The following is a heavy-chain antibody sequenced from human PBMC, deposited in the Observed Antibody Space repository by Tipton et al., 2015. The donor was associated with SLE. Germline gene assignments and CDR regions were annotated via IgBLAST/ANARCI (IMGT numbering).Heavy chain of an antibody. Sequence: SLRLSCAASGFTFRNAWMNWVRQAPGKGLEWVANIKQDGSEKYYVDSVKGRFTISRDNAKNSLYLQMNSLRDEDTAVYYCARNSPGYCSSTSCYMGDWGQGTLVTVSS. V-gene: IGHV3-7*01. CDR1: GFTFRNAW. D-gene: IGHD2-2*02. CDR2: IKQDGSEK. CDR3: ARNSPGYCSSTSCYMGD. J-gene: IGHJ4*02.